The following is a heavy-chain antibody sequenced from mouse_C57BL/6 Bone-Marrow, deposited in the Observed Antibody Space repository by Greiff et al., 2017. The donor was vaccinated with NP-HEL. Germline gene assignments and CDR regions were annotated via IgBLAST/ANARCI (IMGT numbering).Heavy chain of an antibody. Sequence: EVMLVESGGDLVKPGGSLKLSCAASGFTFSSYGMSWVRQTPDKRLEWVATISSGGSYTYYPDSVKGRFTISRDKDKNTLYLQMSSLKSEDTAMYYCARQTTVVASYWYFDVWGTGTTVTVSS. CDR1: GFTFSSYG. CDR2: ISSGGSYT. V-gene: IGHV5-6*01. CDR3: ARQTTVVASYWYFDV. J-gene: IGHJ1*03. D-gene: IGHD1-1*01.